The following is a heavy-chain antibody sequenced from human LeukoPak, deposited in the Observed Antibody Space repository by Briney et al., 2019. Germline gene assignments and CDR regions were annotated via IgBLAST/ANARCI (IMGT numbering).Heavy chain of an antibody. CDR2: IHSSGYT. CDR3: QGAAAGTGNVY. D-gene: IGHD6-13*01. CDR1: DGSISSSTYF. V-gene: IGHV4-39*07. J-gene: IGHJ4*02. Sequence: PSETLSLTCTVSDGSISSSTYFWGWIRQPPEKGLEWIGSIHSSGYTYYNPSLKSRVAISVDTSKNQFSLKLSSVTAADTAVYYCQGAAAGTGNVYWGQGTLVIVSS.